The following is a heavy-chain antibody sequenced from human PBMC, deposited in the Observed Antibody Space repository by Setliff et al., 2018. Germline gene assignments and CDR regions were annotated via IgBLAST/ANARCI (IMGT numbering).Heavy chain of an antibody. Sequence: GGSLRLSCAASGFTFSSYAMHWVRQAPGKGLEWVAVISYDGSNKYYADSVKGRFTISRDNSKNTLYLQMNSLRAEDTAVYYCAKDTGYYFNYWVQGTLVTVSS. D-gene: IGHD4-4*01. V-gene: IGHV3-30-3*01. CDR1: GFTFSSYA. J-gene: IGHJ4*02. CDR3: AKDTGYYFNY. CDR2: ISYDGSNK.